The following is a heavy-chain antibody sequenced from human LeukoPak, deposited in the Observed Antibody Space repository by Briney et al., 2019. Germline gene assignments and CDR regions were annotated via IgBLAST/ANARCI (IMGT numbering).Heavy chain of an antibody. V-gene: IGHV3-23*01. D-gene: IGHD6-13*01. J-gene: IGHJ5*02. Sequence: PGGSLRLSCAASGFTFSSYAMSWVRQAPGKGLEWVSAISGSGGSTYYADSVKGRFTISRDNSKNTLYLQMNSLRAEDTAVYYCAKGTPYSSGWYPGWFDPWGQGTLVTVSS. CDR3: AKGTPYSSGWYPGWFDP. CDR2: ISGSGGST. CDR1: GFTFSSYA.